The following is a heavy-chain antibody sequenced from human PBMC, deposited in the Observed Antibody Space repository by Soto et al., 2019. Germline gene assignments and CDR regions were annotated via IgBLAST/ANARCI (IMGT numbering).Heavy chain of an antibody. CDR2: INSDGSST. V-gene: IGHV3-74*01. CDR3: TRSLYIGSRLDP. D-gene: IGHD1-26*01. J-gene: IGHJ5*02. Sequence: PGGSLRLSCAASGFTLSTYWMHWVRQAPGKGLVWVARINSDGSSTTYADSVKGRFTISRDNAKNTLYLQMNSLRGEDTAVYYCTRSLYIGSRLDPWGQGTLVTVSS. CDR1: GFTLSTYW.